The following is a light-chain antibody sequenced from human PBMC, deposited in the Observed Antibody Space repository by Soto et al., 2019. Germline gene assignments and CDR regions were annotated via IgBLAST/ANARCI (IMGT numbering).Light chain of an antibody. CDR2: EVS. CDR3: SSYTSSSTPYV. CDR1: SSDVGGYNY. V-gene: IGLV2-14*01. Sequence: QSALTQPASVSGSPGQSITISCTGTSSDVGGYNYVSWYQQHPGKAPKLMIYEVSNRPSGVSNRSSGSKSGNTASLTIAGLQAEDEADYYYSSYTSSSTPYVFGTGTKLTVL. J-gene: IGLJ1*01.